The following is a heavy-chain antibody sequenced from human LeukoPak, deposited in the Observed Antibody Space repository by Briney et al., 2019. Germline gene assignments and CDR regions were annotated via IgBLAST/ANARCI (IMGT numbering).Heavy chain of an antibody. CDR1: GFTFSSYA. CDR2: ISGSGGST. J-gene: IGHJ4*02. D-gene: IGHD4-17*01. CDR3: AKMEAWTTVTGSGVDY. V-gene: IGHV3-23*01. Sequence: GGSLRLSCAASGFTFSSYAMSWVRQAPGKGLESVSGISGSGGSTYYADSVKGRFTISRDNSKNTLYLQMNSLRAEDTAVHYCAKMEAWTTVTGSGVDYWGQGTLVTVSS.